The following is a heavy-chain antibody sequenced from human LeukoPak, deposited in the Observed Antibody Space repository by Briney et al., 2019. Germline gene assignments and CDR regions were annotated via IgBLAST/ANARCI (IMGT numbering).Heavy chain of an antibody. J-gene: IGHJ4*02. CDR2: IYYSGST. CDR3: ARHADGAAFGY. Sequence: SETLSLTCSVSGGSISSSSYYWGWIRQPPGKGLEWIGSIYYSGSTYYNPSPKSQVTISVDTSKNQFSLKLTSVTAADTAVYFCARHADGAAFGYWGQGTLVTVSS. D-gene: IGHD2-15*01. V-gene: IGHV4-39*01. CDR1: GGSISSSSYY.